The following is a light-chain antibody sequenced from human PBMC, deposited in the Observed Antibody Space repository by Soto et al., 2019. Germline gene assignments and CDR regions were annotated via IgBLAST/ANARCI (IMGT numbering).Light chain of an antibody. Sequence: EIFMTQSPATLSVFPGERVILSCRASQSVGSTLAWYQQKPGQAPRLLIRGASTRATGVPARFSGSGSGTEFTLTISSLHSEDFAVYYCQQYSFSLTFGGGTTLEIK. CDR3: QQYSFSLT. V-gene: IGKV3-15*01. CDR1: QSVGST. CDR2: GAS. J-gene: IGKJ4*02.